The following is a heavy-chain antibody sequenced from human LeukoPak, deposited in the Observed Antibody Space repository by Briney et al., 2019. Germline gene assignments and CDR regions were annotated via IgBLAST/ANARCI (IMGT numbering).Heavy chain of an antibody. CDR3: ARDKRVVADPQAYDY. CDR2: IRSDSGT. CDR1: GLTVSSSY. J-gene: IGHJ4*02. Sequence: GGSLRLSCAASGLTVSSSYMTWVRQAPGKGLQWVSIIRSDSGTDYADSVKGRFTISRDSSNNTVFLQMNSLRVEDTGVYYCARDKRVVADPQAYDYWGQGTLVTVSS. D-gene: IGHD2-15*01. V-gene: IGHV3-66*01.